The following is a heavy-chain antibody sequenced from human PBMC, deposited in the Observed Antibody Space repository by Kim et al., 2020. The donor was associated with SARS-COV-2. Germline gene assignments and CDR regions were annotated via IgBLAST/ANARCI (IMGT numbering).Heavy chain of an antibody. Sequence: GGSLRLSCAASGFTFSSYGMHWVRQAPGKGLEWVAVIWYDGSNKYYADSVKGRFTISRDNSKNTLYLQMNSLRAEDTAVYYCARERLKYYDILTGYYAPPYCGVGVGGEGTTVTVSS. CDR3: ARERLKYYDILTGYYAPPYCGVGV. V-gene: IGHV3-33*01. CDR2: IWYDGSNK. J-gene: IGHJ6*04. CDR1: GFTFSSYG. D-gene: IGHD3-9*01.